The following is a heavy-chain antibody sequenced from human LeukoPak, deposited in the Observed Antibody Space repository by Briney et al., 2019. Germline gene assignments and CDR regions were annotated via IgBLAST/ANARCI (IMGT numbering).Heavy chain of an antibody. D-gene: IGHD2-2*01. CDR3: AKWGKIVVVPAAMYYFGY. CDR1: GFTFSSYA. Sequence: GGSLRLSCAASGFTFSSYAMSWVRQAPGKGLEWVSAISGSGGSTYYADSVKGRFTISRDNSKNTLYLQMNSLRAEDTAVYYCAKWGKIVVVPAAMYYFGYWGQGTLVTVSS. CDR2: ISGSGGST. V-gene: IGHV3-23*01. J-gene: IGHJ4*02.